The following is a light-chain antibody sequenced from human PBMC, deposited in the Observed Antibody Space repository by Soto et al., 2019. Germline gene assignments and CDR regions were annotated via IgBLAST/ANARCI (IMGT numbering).Light chain of an antibody. Sequence: EIVMTQSPATLSVSPGERATLSCRASQSISSTLAWYPLKPGQSPRLLIYDASTRATGIPARFSGSGSGTEFPLTISSLQSEDFAVYYCQQYNNRPHTFGQGTKVEIK. CDR2: DAS. J-gene: IGKJ1*01. CDR3: QQYNNRPHT. V-gene: IGKV3-15*01. CDR1: QSISST.